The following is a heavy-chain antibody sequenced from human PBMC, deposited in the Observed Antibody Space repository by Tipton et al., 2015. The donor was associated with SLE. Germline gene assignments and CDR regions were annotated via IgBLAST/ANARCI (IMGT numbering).Heavy chain of an antibody. V-gene: IGHV4-59*01. Sequence: TLSLTCTVSGGSISSYYWSWIRQPPGKGLEWIGYIYYSGSTNYNPSLKSRVTISVDTSKNQFSLKLSSVTAADTAVYYCARSLGDSGSYPFDYWGQGTLVTVSS. J-gene: IGHJ4*02. CDR1: GGSISSYY. CDR2: IYYSGST. D-gene: IGHD1-26*01. CDR3: ARSLGDSGSYPFDY.